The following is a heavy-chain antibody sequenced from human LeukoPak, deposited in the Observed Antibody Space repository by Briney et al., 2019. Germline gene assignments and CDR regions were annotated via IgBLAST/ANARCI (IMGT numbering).Heavy chain of an antibody. D-gene: IGHD2-21*02. V-gene: IGHV3-74*01. CDR3: AKDLVVVTPSGVLDV. Sequence: GGSLRLSWSAAGFTFSSYWMHWVRQAPGKGLVWVSRINSDGSSTSYADSVKGRFTISRDNSKNTLFPQMHSLRAEDTAIYFCAKDLVVVTPSGVLDVWGQGTMGTGSS. CDR2: INSDGSST. J-gene: IGHJ3*01. CDR1: GFTFSSYW.